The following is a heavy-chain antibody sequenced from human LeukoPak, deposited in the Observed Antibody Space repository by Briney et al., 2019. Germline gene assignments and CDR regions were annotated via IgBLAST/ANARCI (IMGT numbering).Heavy chain of an antibody. CDR2: IIPIFGTA. CDR1: GGTFSSYA. CDR3: ARVGVSHNIFTGYFDY. V-gene: IGHV1-69*01. Sequence: SVKVSCKASGGTFSSYAISWVRQAPGQGLEWMGGIIPIFGTANYAQKFQGRVTITADESTSTAYMELSSLRSEDTAVYYCARVGVSHNIFTGYFDYWGQGTLVTVSS. D-gene: IGHD3-9*01. J-gene: IGHJ4*02.